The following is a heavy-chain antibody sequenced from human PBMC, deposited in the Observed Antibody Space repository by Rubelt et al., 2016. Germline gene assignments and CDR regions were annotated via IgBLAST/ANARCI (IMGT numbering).Heavy chain of an antibody. J-gene: IGHJ4*02. CDR2: INPNSGGT. D-gene: IGHD6-13*01. CDR1: GYTFTGYY. CDR3: ARVLAGASFDY. Sequence: GYTFTGYYMHWVRQAPGQGLEWMGWINPNSGGTNYAQKFQGRVTMTRDTSISTAYMELSRLRSDDTAVYYCARVLAGASFDYWGQGTLVTVSS. V-gene: IGHV1-2*02.